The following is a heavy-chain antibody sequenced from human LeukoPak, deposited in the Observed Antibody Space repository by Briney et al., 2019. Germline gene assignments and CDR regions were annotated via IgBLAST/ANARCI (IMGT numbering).Heavy chain of an antibody. CDR1: GGSFSGYY. CDR2: INHSGST. D-gene: IGHD3-3*01. CDR3: ARHRGSGYENFFDY. Sequence: SETLSLTCAVYGGSFSGYYWSWIRQPPGKGLEWIGEINHSGSTNYNPSLKSRVTISVDTSKNQFSLELTSVTAADTAVYYCARHRGSGYENFFDYWGQGTLVTVSS. V-gene: IGHV4-34*01. J-gene: IGHJ4*02.